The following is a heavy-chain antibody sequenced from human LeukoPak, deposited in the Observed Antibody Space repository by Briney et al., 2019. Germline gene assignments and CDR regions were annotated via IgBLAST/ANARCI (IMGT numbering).Heavy chain of an antibody. V-gene: IGHV7-4-1*02. CDR3: ARVPFVVMGVTGNWFDP. J-gene: IGHJ5*02. CDR2: INTNSGTP. Sequence: ALVKVSCKASGYSFTNYALNWVRQAPGQGLEWMGWINTNSGTPTYAQGFTGRFVFSLDTSVNTAYLQISSLKAEDTAVYYCARVPFVVMGVTGNWFDPWGQGTLVTVSS. D-gene: IGHD2-15*01. CDR1: GYSFTNYA.